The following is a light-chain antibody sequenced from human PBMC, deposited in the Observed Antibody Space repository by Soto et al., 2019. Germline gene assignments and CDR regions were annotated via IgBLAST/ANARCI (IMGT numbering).Light chain of an antibody. CDR2: DAS. Sequence: DIQMTQSPSTLSASVGDRVTITCRASQSISSWLAWYQQKPGKAPKLLIYDASSLESGVPSRFSGSGSGTEFTLSISSLQPDEFATYYCQQYNSYSAYTFGRWTKLEIK. CDR3: QQYNSYSAYT. J-gene: IGKJ2*01. V-gene: IGKV1-5*01. CDR1: QSISSW.